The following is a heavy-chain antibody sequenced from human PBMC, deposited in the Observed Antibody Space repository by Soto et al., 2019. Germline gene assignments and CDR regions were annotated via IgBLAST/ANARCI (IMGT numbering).Heavy chain of an antibody. D-gene: IGHD6-19*01. Sequence: QVTLKESGPVLVKPTETLTLRCTVSGLSITDSEMGVSWIRQPPGQPLEWLAHIDSSGEKSYRTFLKSRLPISKDTSKSQIVLTMTNMDPADTATYYCARRHLAVAVSPWCDPWGQGIPVTVSS. CDR2: IDSSGEK. CDR3: ARRHLAVAVSPWCDP. CDR1: GLSITDSEMG. V-gene: IGHV2-26*01. J-gene: IGHJ5*02.